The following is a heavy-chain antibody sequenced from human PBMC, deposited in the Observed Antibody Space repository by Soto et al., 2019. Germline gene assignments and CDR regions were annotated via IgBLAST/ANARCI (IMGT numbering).Heavy chain of an antibody. Sequence: SETLSLTCTVSGGSVSRDSNFWSWIRQPPGKGLERIGYIYYSGPSRYNPSLESRVTISIDSSKNQVSLTLTSVTAADTAVYYCARGSSHYAHWGRGTLVTVSS. V-gene: IGHV4-61*01. J-gene: IGHJ4*02. CDR2: IYYSGPS. CDR1: GGSVSRDSNF. D-gene: IGHD1-26*01. CDR3: ARGSSHYAH.